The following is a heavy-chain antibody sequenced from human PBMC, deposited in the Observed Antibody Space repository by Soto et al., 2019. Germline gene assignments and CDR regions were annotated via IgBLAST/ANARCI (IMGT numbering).Heavy chain of an antibody. CDR2: IDPSDSYI. D-gene: IGHD3-10*01. V-gene: IGHV5-10-1*01. CDR3: ARLTMVRGVNNRENWFAP. Sequence: RGESLKISCKGSGYSFTGYWINWVRQMPGKGLEWMGRIDPSDSYINYSPSFQGHVTISADKSISTAYLQWSSLKASDTAMYYCARLTMVRGVNNRENWFAPWGQGTLVTVSS. CDR1: GYSFTGYW. J-gene: IGHJ5*02.